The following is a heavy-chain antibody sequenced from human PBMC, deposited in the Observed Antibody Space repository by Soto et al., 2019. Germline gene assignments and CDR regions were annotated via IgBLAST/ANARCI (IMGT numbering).Heavy chain of an antibody. Sequence: GGSLRLSCAASGFTFDDYTMHWVRQAPGKGLEWVSLISWDGGSTYYADSVKGRFTISRDNSKNSLYLQMNSLRTEDTALYYCAKDITYTAYYYGMAVWGQGTTVTVSS. V-gene: IGHV3-43*01. CDR3: AKDITYTAYYYGMAV. CDR1: GFTFDDYT. D-gene: IGHD5-18*01. CDR2: ISWDGGST. J-gene: IGHJ6*02.